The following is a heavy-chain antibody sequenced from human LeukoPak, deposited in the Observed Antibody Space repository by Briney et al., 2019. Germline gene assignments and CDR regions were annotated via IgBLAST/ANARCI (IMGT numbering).Heavy chain of an antibody. Sequence: PGGSLRLSCAASGLRFRNSWMNWVRQAPGKGLEWVASIKPDGSEKYYVDSVKGRFTISRDNAKNSLFLQMNSLRVEDTAVYYCARGNYDGAGYWGQGTLVIVSS. V-gene: IGHV3-7*01. J-gene: IGHJ4*02. CDR1: GLRFRNSW. D-gene: IGHD3-10*01. CDR2: IKPDGSEK. CDR3: ARGNYDGAGY.